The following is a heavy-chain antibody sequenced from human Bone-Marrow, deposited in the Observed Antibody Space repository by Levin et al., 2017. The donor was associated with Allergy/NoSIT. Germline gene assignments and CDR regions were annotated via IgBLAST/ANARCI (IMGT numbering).Heavy chain of an antibody. CDR2: IYYGGST. CDR1: GGSISSGDYY. Sequence: SCTVSGGSISSGDYYWSWIRQPPGKGLEWIGYIYYGGSTYYNPSLKSRVTISVDTSKKQLSLKLGSVTAADTAVYYCARGQTAVNWVDPWGQGTLVTVSS. V-gene: IGHV4-30-4*01. CDR3: ARGQTAVNWVDP. J-gene: IGHJ5*02.